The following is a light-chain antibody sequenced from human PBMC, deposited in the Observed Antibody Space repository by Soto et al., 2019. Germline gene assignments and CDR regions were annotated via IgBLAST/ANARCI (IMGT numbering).Light chain of an antibody. CDR3: SSYTSSSTPWV. CDR1: SSDVGGYNY. Sequence: QSVLTQPASVSGSPGQSITISCTGTSSDVGGYNYVSWYQQHPGKAPKVIIYEVSNRPSGVSNRFSGSKSGNTASLTISGLQAEDEADYYCSSYTSSSTPWVFGGGTKLTVL. V-gene: IGLV2-14*01. CDR2: EVS. J-gene: IGLJ3*02.